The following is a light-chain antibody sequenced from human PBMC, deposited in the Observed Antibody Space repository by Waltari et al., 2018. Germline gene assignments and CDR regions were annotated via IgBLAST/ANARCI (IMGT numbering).Light chain of an antibody. V-gene: IGKV3-15*01. Sequence: EIVMTQSPATLSVSPGERATLSCRASQSVSSNLAWYQQKPGQAPRLLIYGASTRATGIPARFIGSGSGTEFTLTISSLQSEDFAVYYCQQYNNWPPLFGGGTKVEIK. J-gene: IGKJ4*01. CDR1: QSVSSN. CDR2: GAS. CDR3: QQYNNWPPL.